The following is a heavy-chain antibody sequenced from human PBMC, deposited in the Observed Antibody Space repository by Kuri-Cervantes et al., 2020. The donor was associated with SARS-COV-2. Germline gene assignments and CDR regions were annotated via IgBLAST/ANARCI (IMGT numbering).Heavy chain of an antibody. J-gene: IGHJ5*02. D-gene: IGHD3-3*01. V-gene: IGHV1-46*01. CDR1: GNTFTSYY. CDR3: ARDALPTIFGVVIIYWFDP. CDR2: INPSGGST. Sequence: ASVKVSCKASGNTFTSYYMHWVRQAPGQGLEWMGIINPSGGSTSYAQKFQGRVTMTRDTSTSTVYMELSSLRSEDTAVYYCARDALPTIFGVVIIYWFDPWGQGTLVTVSS.